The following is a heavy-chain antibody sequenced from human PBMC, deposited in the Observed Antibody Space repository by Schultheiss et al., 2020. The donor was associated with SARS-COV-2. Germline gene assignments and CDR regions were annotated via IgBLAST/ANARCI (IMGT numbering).Heavy chain of an antibody. V-gene: IGHV5-51*01. J-gene: IGHJ4*02. CDR3: ARLDINVDS. D-gene: IGHD3-9*01. CDR2: IYPGDSDI. Sequence: GGSLRLSCKGSGYSFTSYWIGWVRQMPGKGLEWMGIIYPGDSDIRYSPSFQGQVTISVDNSINTAYLQWSSLKAWETAMYYCARLDINVDSWGQGTLVTVSS. CDR1: GYSFTSYW.